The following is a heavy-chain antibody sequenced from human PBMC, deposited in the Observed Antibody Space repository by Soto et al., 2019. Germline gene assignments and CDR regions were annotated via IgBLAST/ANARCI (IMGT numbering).Heavy chain of an antibody. Sequence: SETLSLTCTVSGGSVSSGSYYWSWIRQPPGKGLEWIGYIYYSGSTNYNPSLKSRVTISVDTSKNQFSLKLSSVTAADTAVYYCARGVGDSSGYSSYFDYWGQGTLVTVSS. CDR3: ARGVGDSSGYSSYFDY. J-gene: IGHJ4*02. V-gene: IGHV4-61*01. CDR2: IYYSGST. CDR1: GGSVSSGSYY. D-gene: IGHD3-22*01.